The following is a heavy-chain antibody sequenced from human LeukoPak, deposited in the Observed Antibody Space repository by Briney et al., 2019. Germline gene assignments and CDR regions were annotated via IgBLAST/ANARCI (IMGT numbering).Heavy chain of an antibody. J-gene: IGHJ4*02. CDR2: IYYSGST. D-gene: IGHD6-13*01. V-gene: IGHV4-59*08. CDR3: ARHPPGMSSSWYGSFDY. Sequence: KPSETLSLTCTVSGGSISSYYWSWIRQPPGKGLEWIGYIYYSGSTNYNPSLKSRVTLSVDTSKNQFSLKLSSVTAADTAVYYCARHPPGMSSSWYGSFDYWGQGTLVTVSS. CDR1: GGSISSYY.